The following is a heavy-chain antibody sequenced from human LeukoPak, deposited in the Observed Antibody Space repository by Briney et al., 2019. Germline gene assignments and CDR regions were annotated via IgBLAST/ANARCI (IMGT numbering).Heavy chain of an antibody. Sequence: ASVKVSCKASGYTFTSYGISWVRQAPGQGLEWMGWISAYNGNTNYAQKLQERVTITRDMSTSTAYMELSSLRSEDTAVYYCAAVPPAAIPGVYYYGMDVWGQGTTVTVSS. D-gene: IGHD2-2*01. CDR1: GYTFTSYG. CDR3: AAVPPAAIPGVYYYGMDV. CDR2: ISAYNGNT. J-gene: IGHJ6*02. V-gene: IGHV1-18*01.